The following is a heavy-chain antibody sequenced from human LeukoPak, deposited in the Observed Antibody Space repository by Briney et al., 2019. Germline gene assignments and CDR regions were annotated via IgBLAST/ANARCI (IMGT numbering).Heavy chain of an antibody. J-gene: IGHJ4*02. CDR1: GFTVSSNY. D-gene: IGHD2-2*01. CDR2: IYHSGST. V-gene: IGHV4-4*02. CDR3: AREPAADYYYFDY. Sequence: GSLRLSCAASGFTVSSNYMSWVRQPPGKGLEWIGEIYHSGSTNYNPSLKSRVTISVDKSKNQFSLKLSSVTAADTAVYYCAREPAADYYYFDYWGQGTLVTVSS.